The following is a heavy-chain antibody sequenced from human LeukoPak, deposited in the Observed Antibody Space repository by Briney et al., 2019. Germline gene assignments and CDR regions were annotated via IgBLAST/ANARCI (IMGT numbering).Heavy chain of an antibody. CDR1: GYTLTSYG. D-gene: IGHD3-10*01. CDR2: ISAYNGNT. Sequence: ASVKVSCKASGYTLTSYGISWVRQAPGQGLEWMGWISAYNGNTNYAQKLQGRVIMTTDTYTGTAYMELRSLRPDDTAVYYCARDDSMVRGAYYYYGMDVWGRGTTVTVSS. J-gene: IGHJ6*02. V-gene: IGHV1-18*04. CDR3: ARDDSMVRGAYYYYGMDV.